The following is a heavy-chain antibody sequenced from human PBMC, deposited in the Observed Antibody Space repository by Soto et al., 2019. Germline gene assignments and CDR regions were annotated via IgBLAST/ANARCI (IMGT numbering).Heavy chain of an antibody. CDR3: AKVTKADYSYGYSSGDY. Sequence: GGSLRLSCAASGFTFSSYWMRCVRQAPGKGLEWVANIKQDGSEKYYVDSVKGRFTISRDNSKNTLYLQMNSLRAEDTAVYYCAKVTKADYSYGYSSGDYWGQGTLVTVSS. J-gene: IGHJ4*02. D-gene: IGHD5-18*01. CDR1: GFTFSSYW. V-gene: IGHV3-7*01. CDR2: IKQDGSEK.